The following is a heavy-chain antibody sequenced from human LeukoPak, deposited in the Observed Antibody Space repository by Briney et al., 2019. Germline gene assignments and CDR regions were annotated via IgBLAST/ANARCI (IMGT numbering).Heavy chain of an antibody. CDR2: ISGSGGTT. V-gene: IGHV3-23*01. CDR1: GFTFSSYD. J-gene: IGHJ4*02. Sequence: PGGSLRLSCAASGFTFSSYDMKWVRQAPGKGLEWVSAISGSGGTTYYADSVKGRFTVSRDNSKNTLYLQMNSLRAGDTAVYYCAKDRESYASGSYYYYYFDSWGQGTLVTVSS. CDR3: AKDRESYASGSYYYYYFDS. D-gene: IGHD3-10*01.